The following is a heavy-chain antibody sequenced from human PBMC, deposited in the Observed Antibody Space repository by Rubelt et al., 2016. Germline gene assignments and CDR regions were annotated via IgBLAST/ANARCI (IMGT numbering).Heavy chain of an antibody. J-gene: IGHJ4*02. CDR1: GYTFTSYA. D-gene: IGHD2-15*01. Sequence: QVQLVQSGAEVKKPGASVKVSCKASGYTFTSYAMHWVRQAPGQRLEWMGWIHAGNGHTKYSQKFQGRVHITRDTTASTAYMELSSLRSEDTAGYYCARGDIVVVVAASNPLDYWGQGTLVTVSS. CDR3: ARGDIVVVVAASNPLDY. CDR2: IHAGNGHT. V-gene: IGHV1-3*01.